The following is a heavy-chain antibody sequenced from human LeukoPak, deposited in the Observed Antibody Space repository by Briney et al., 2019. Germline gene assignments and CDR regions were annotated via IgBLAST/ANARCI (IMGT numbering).Heavy chain of an antibody. D-gene: IGHD2-15*01. Sequence: GGSLRLSCVASGFTFNKYAMSWVRQGPGKGLEWVSAMSGNAYYADSVKGRFTISRDDSKNTLYLQMNSLRAEDTAVYYCARDLAGVRDYWGQGTLVTVSS. CDR3: ARDLAGVRDY. V-gene: IGHV3-23*01. J-gene: IGHJ4*02. CDR2: MSGNA. CDR1: GFTFNKYA.